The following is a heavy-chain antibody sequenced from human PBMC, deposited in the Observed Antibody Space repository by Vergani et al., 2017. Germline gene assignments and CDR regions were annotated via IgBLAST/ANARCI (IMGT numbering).Heavy chain of an antibody. J-gene: IGHJ4*02. CDR3: ARARGYSGSKPFDY. Sequence: QMQLVQSGPEVKKPGTSVKVSCKASGFTFTSSAVQWVRQARGQRLEWIGWIVVGSGNTNYAQKFQERVTITRDMSTSTAYMELSRLRSDDTAVYYCARARGYSGSKPFDYWGQGTLVTVSS. V-gene: IGHV1-58*01. D-gene: IGHD5-12*01. CDR2: IVVGSGNT. CDR1: GFTFTSSA.